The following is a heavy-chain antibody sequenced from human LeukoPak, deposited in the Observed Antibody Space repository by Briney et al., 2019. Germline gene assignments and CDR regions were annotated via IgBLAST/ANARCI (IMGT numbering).Heavy chain of an antibody. V-gene: IGHV1-8*03. CDR1: RYTFTSYD. D-gene: IGHD5-12*01. Sequence: ASVKVSCKASRYTFTSYDINWVRQATGQGLEWMGWMNPNSGNTGYAQKFQGRVTITRNTSISTAYMELSSLRSDDTAVYYCARASGGYVSYFDYWGQGTLVTVSS. J-gene: IGHJ4*02. CDR3: ARASGGYVSYFDY. CDR2: MNPNSGNT.